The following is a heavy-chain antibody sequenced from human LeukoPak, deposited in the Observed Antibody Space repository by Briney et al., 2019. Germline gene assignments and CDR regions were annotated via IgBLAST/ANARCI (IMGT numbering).Heavy chain of an antibody. Sequence: SVKVSCKASGGTFSSYTISWVRQAPGQGLEWMGRIIPILNITDYAQNFQGRVTLTADKSTSTAYMELSALRSEDTAVYYCAKDGVVVVATSVYYYYYGMDVWGQGTTVTVSS. D-gene: IGHD2-2*01. J-gene: IGHJ6*02. CDR2: IIPILNIT. CDR1: GGTFSSYT. V-gene: IGHV1-69*02. CDR3: AKDGVVVVATSVYYYYYGMDV.